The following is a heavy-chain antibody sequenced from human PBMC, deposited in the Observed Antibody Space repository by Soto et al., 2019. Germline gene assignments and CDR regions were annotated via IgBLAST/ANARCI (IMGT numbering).Heavy chain of an antibody. CDR2: ITWNSRVL. Sequence: EVQLVESGGRLVQPGRSLRLSCVGTGLNFDDFAMHLVRQAPGKGLEWVSGITWNSRVLAYADSVKGRFTISRDNARNSLYLQMDSLRDEDTALYYCAKGRYDFWSPYYFDSWGQGTLVTVSS. J-gene: IGHJ4*02. CDR1: GLNFDDFA. V-gene: IGHV3-9*01. D-gene: IGHD3-3*01. CDR3: AKGRYDFWSPYYFDS.